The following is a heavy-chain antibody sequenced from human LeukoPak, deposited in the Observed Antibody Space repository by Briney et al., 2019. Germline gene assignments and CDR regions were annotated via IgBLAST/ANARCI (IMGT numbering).Heavy chain of an antibody. CDR1: GYTFTSYY. V-gene: IGHV1-46*01. J-gene: IGHJ4*02. CDR2: INPSGGST. D-gene: IGHD4-23*01. Sequence: ASEKVSCKASGYTFTSYYMHWVRQAPGQGLEWMGIINPSGGSTSYAQKFQGRVTMTRDTSTSTVYMELSSLRSEDTAVYYCARSLHDYGGNSQEYYFDYWGQGTLVTVSS. CDR3: ARSLHDYGGNSQEYYFDY.